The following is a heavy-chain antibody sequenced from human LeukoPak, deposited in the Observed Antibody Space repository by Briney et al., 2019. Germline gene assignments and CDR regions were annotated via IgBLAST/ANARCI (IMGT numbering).Heavy chain of an antibody. CDR3: ARLIKNWFDP. CDR1: GGSISSYY. Sequence: SETLSLTCTVSGGSISSYYWSWIRQPPGKGLEWIGYIYYSGSTNYNPSLKSRVTISVDTSKNQFSLKLSSVTAADTAVYYCARLIKNWFDPWGQGTLVTVSS. CDR2: IYYSGST. J-gene: IGHJ5*02. V-gene: IGHV4-59*01.